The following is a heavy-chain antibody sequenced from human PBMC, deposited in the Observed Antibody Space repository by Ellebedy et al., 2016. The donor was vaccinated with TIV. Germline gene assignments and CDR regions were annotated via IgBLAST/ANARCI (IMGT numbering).Heavy chain of an antibody. V-gene: IGHV3-23*01. CDR1: GFVFSNYA. J-gene: IGHJ4*02. CDR3: ARSGELDS. CDR2: ISSGGDDT. D-gene: IGHD1-26*01. Sequence: GESLKISCVASGFVFSNYAMTWVRQAPGKGLEWVAGISSGGDDTYYTDSVKGRFTISRDDAKNSLFLQMNSLSAEDTAVYYCARSGELDSWGQGTLVTVSS.